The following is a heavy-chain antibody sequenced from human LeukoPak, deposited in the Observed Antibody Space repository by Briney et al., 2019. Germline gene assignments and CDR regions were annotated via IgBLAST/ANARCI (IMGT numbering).Heavy chain of an antibody. J-gene: IGHJ4*02. CDR1: GFTFSSYS. CDR3: ASPFDY. Sequence: GGSLRLSCAASGFTFSSYSMNWVRQAPGKGLEWVSYIDSSSSTIYYADSVKGRFTISKDNAKNSLYLQMNSLRTEDTAVYYCASPFDYWGQGALVTVSS. V-gene: IGHV3-48*01. CDR2: IDSSSSTI.